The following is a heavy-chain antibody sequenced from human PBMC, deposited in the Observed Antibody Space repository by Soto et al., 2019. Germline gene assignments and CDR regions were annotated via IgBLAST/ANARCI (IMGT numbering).Heavy chain of an antibody. Sequence: SETLSLTCTVSGGSISSYYWSWIRQPPGKGREWIGYIYYSGSTNYNPSLKSRVTISVDTSKNQFSLKLSSVTAADTAVYYCARDRGYCSGGSCSKYHDYWGQGTLVTVSS. V-gene: IGHV4-59*01. CDR1: GGSISSYY. J-gene: IGHJ4*02. CDR3: ARDRGYCSGGSCSKYHDY. D-gene: IGHD2-15*01. CDR2: IYYSGST.